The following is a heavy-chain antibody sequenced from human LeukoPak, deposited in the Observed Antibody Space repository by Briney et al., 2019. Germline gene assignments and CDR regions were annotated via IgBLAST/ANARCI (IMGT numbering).Heavy chain of an antibody. CDR2: ISSSSSYI. Sequence: PGGSLRLSCAASGFTVSSNYMSWVRQAPGKGLEWVSSISSSSSYIYYADSVKGRFTISRDNAKNSLYLQMNSLRAEDTAVYYCARAPDCSSTSCPWGVYMDVWGKGTTVTVSS. CDR3: ARAPDCSSTSCPWGVYMDV. V-gene: IGHV3-21*01. J-gene: IGHJ6*03. CDR1: GFTVSSNY. D-gene: IGHD2-2*01.